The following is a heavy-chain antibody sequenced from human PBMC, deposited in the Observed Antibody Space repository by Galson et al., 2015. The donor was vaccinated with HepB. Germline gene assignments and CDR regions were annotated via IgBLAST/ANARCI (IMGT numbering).Heavy chain of an antibody. CDR1: GFTFSNAW. D-gene: IGHD5-18*01. CDR2: IKSKTDGGTT. V-gene: IGHV3-15*01. J-gene: IGHJ4*02. CDR3: TSKTKFHTAQDY. Sequence: SLRLSCAASGFTFSNAWMSWVRQAPGKGLEWVGRIKSKTDGGTTDYAAPVKGRFTISRDDPKNTLYLQMNSLKTEDTAVYYCTSKTKFHTAQDYWGQGTLVTVSS.